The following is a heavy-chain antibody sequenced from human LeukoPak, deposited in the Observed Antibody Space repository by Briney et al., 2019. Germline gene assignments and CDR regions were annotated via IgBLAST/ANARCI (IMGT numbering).Heavy chain of an antibody. CDR1: GYTFTGCY. J-gene: IGHJ4*02. V-gene: IGHV1-2*02. CDR3: ARRISIAGARSFYFDY. D-gene: IGHD1-26*01. CDR2: VNPNSGGT. Sequence: ASVKVSCKASGYTFTGCYMHWVRQAPGQGLEWMGWVNPNSGGTNYAQKFQGRVTMTRDTSISTAYMELSRLRSDDTAVYYCARRISIAGARSFYFDYWGQGTLVTVSS.